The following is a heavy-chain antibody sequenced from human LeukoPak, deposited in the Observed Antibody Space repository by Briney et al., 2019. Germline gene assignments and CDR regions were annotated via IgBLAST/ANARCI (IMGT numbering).Heavy chain of an antibody. J-gene: IGHJ4*02. V-gene: IGHV3-30*02. D-gene: IGHD3-3*01. CDR1: GFTFSSYG. CDR3: AKDSTYDFWSGYSDY. CDR2: IRYDGSNK. Sequence: PGGSLRLSCAASGFTFSSYGMHWVRQAPGKGLEWVAFIRYDGSNKYYADSVKGRFTISRDNSKDTLYLQMNSLRAEDTAVYYCAKDSTYDFWSGYSDYWGQGTLVTVSS.